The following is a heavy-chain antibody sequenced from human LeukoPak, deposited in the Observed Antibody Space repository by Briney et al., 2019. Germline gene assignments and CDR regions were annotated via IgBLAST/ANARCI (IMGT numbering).Heavy chain of an antibody. CDR1: GGSISGGGYY. CDR2: IYYSGST. D-gene: IGHD6-19*01. CDR3: AREPGIAVAGTEWFDP. V-gene: IGHV4-31*03. Sequence: SETLSLTCTVSGGSISGGGYYWSWISQHPGKGLEWIGYIYYSGSTYYNPSLKSRVTISVDTSKNQFSLKLSSVTAADTAVYYCAREPGIAVAGTEWFDPWGQGTLVTVSS. J-gene: IGHJ5*02.